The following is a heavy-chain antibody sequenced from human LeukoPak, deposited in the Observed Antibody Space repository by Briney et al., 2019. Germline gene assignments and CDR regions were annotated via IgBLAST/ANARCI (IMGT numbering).Heavy chain of an antibody. Sequence: ASVKVSCKASGYTFTGYYMHWVRQAPGQGLEWMGWINPNSGGTNYAQKFQGRVTMTRDTSISTAYMELSRLRSEDTAVYYCAGRMAEAGPRGSTFDIWGQGTMVTVSS. D-gene: IGHD6-13*01. J-gene: IGHJ3*02. CDR2: INPNSGGT. CDR1: GYTFTGYY. CDR3: AGRMAEAGPRGSTFDI. V-gene: IGHV1-2*02.